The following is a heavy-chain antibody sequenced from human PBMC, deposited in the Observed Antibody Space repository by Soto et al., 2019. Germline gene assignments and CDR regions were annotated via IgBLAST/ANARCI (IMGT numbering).Heavy chain of an antibody. V-gene: IGHV4-31*03. CDR3: GRVGVYGEHSGY. Sequence: PSETLSLTCIVSGGSLSTGGYYWSWIRQRPGQGLEWIGYILHSGSTYYSPSHRSRVVMSVDASNNQFSLMLRSVTAADTAIYYCGRVGVYGEHSGYWGQGTRVTVSS. J-gene: IGHJ4*02. CDR1: GGSLSTGGYY. CDR2: ILHSGST. D-gene: IGHD3-16*01.